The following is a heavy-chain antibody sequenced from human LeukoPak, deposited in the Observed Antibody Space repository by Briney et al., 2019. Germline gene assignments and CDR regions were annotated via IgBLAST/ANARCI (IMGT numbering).Heavy chain of an antibody. V-gene: IGHV4-4*09. D-gene: IGHD6-19*01. CDR1: GASMSSNY. CDR3: ASTRRAAVAGRFDS. CDR2: IYHSGNT. Sequence: SETLSLTCNVPGASMSSNYWSWIRQPPGKGLEWIGYIYHSGNTNYSPSLESRVTMSVDESKNQFSLRVHFVSAADTAVYYRASTRRAAVAGRFDSWGQGTLVTVSS. J-gene: IGHJ4*02.